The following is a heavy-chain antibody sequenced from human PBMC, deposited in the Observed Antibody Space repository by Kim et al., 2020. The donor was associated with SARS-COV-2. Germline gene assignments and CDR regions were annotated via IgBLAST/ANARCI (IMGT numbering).Heavy chain of an antibody. V-gene: IGHV3-23*01. CDR2: ISGGGDAT. Sequence: GGSLRLSCAASGFTFSSSGMTWVRQAPGKGLEWVSVISGGGDATYYADSVKGRFTISRDNSKNTLYLQMNSLRAEDTAVYYCAKDHPGNGGDYFDYWGQGTLVTVSS. J-gene: IGHJ4*02. CDR1: GFTFSSSG. CDR3: AKDHPGNGGDYFDY. D-gene: IGHD1-26*01.